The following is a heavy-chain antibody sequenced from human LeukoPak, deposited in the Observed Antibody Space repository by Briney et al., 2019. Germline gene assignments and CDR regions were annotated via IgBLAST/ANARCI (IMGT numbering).Heavy chain of an antibody. CDR1: GGSISSYY. J-gene: IGHJ4*02. CDR2: IYYTGST. V-gene: IGHV4-59*01. D-gene: IGHD6-19*01. Sequence: SETLSLTCTVSGGSISSYYWSWLRQPPGKGLEWIGCIYYTGSTNYNPSLKSRVTISVDTSKNQFSLKLSSVTAADTAVYYCATGRAYSSVDYWGQGTLVTVSS. CDR3: ATGRAYSSVDY.